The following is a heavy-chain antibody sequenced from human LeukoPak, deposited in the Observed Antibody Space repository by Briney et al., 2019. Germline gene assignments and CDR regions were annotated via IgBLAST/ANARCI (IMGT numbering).Heavy chain of an antibody. D-gene: IGHD2-2*02. CDR2: LYSPGST. J-gene: IGHJ1*01. CDR1: GFTVTTKS. CDR3: ASARESCIGSTCYKYFHH. V-gene: IGHV3-53*01. Sequence: GGSLRLSCAASGFTVTTKSMAWVRQAPGRGLEWVSLLYSPGSTYYADSVHGRFTISRDTSLNTLFLQMSSLRVEDTAVYYCASARESCIGSTCYKYFHHWGQGTPLTVSS.